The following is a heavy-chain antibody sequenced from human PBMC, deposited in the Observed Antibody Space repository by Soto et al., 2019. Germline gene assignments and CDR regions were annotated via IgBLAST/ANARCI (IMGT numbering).Heavy chain of an antibody. V-gene: IGHV3-21*01. Sequence: EVQLVESGGGLVKPGGSLRLSCAASEFTFSSYSMNWVRQAPGKGLEWVSSISSSSSYIYYADSVKGRFTISRDNAKNSLYLQMNSLRAEDTAVYYCARGPSNWFDPWGQGTLVTVSS. CDR1: EFTFSSYS. J-gene: IGHJ5*02. CDR3: ARGPSNWFDP. CDR2: ISSSSSYI.